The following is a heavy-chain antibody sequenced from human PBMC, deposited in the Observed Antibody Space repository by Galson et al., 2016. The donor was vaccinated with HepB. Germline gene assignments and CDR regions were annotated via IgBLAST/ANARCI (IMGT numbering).Heavy chain of an antibody. D-gene: IGHD3-22*01. Sequence: SETLSLTCTVSGGSISSSHYYWGWIRQPPGKGLEWIGSIYYSGSTYYNPSLKSRVTISVDTSKTQFSLKLSSVTAADTALYYCATRITMITAGDAFDVWGQGTMVTVSS. CDR1: GGSISSSHYY. CDR3: ATRITMITAGDAFDV. V-gene: IGHV4-39*01. J-gene: IGHJ3*01. CDR2: IYYSGST.